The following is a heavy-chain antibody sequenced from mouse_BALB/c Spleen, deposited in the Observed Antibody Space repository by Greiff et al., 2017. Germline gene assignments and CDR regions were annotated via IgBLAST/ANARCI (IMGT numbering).Heavy chain of an antibody. V-gene: IGHV2-3*01. D-gene: IGHD1-2*01. CDR3: AKQGYGYEASWFAY. CDR2: IWGDGST. CDR1: GFSLTSYG. J-gene: IGHJ3*01. Sequence: VKLMESGPGLVAPSQSLSITCTVSGFSLTSYGVSWVRQPPGKGLEWLGVIWGDGSTNYHSALISRLSISKDNSKSQVFLKLNSLQTDDTATYYCAKQGYGYEASWFAYWGQGTLVTVSA.